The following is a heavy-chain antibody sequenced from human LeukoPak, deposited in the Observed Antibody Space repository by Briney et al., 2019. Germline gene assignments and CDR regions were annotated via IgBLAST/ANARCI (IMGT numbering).Heavy chain of an antibody. CDR3: AKDSSGWAHIYMDV. CDR2: ISAGGGST. CDR1: EFTFSSQA. D-gene: IGHD6-19*01. V-gene: IGHV3-23*01. J-gene: IGHJ6*03. Sequence: GGSLRLSCAASEFTFSSQAMTWVRQAPGKGLEWVSSISAGGGSTFYADSAKGRFTMSRENSKKTVHLQMNSLRAEDTAVYYCAKDSSGWAHIYMDVWGKGTTVTVSS.